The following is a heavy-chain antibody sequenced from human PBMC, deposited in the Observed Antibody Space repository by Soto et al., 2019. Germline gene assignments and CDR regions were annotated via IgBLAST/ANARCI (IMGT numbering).Heavy chain of an antibody. CDR3: MTKTGYDSVDY. CDR1: GVGFSKYW. V-gene: IGHV3-7*05. Sequence: GGSLRLSCAASGVGFSKYWMTWVRQAPGKGLEWVANIKPDGSDKYYVDSVRGRFTISRDNAKNSLYLQMNSLRAEDTAMYYWMTKTGYDSVDYWGQGTLVTVSS. J-gene: IGHJ4*02. CDR2: IKPDGSDK. D-gene: IGHD3-9*01.